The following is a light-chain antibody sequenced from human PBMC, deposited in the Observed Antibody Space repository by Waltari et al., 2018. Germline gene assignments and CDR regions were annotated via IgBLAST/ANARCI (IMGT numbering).Light chain of an antibody. J-gene: IGKJ2*01. Sequence: DIQMTQSPSSLSVSVGDRVTITCRASQLVDNFLNWYQQKPGQAPSLLIYAASSLQSGVPSRFSGRGSGTDFTLTISSLQPEDFATYYCQQNYTTPYTFGQGTRVDIK. CDR1: QLVDNF. CDR3: QQNYTTPYT. V-gene: IGKV1-39*01. CDR2: AAS.